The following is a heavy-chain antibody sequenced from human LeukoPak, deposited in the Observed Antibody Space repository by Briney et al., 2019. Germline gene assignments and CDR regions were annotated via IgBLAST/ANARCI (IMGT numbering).Heavy chain of an antibody. CDR3: ARHRGGRAEPISYFDY. J-gene: IGHJ4*02. V-gene: IGHV5-51*01. Sequence: GESLKISCKGSGYSFTSYWIGWVRQMPGKGLEWMGIIYPGDSDTRYSPSFQGQVTISADKSISTAYLQWSSLKASDTAMYYCARHRGGRAEPISYFDYWGQGTLVTVSS. CDR2: IYPGDSDT. CDR1: GYSFTSYW. D-gene: IGHD3-10*01.